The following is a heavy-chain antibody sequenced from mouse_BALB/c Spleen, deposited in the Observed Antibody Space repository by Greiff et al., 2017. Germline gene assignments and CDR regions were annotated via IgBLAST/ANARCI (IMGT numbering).Heavy chain of an antibody. CDR1: GYNFTSYW. V-gene: IGHV1-55*01. Sequence: VQLQQPGAELVKPGTSVKLSCKASGYNFTSYWINWVKLRPGQGLEWIGDIYPGSGSTNYNEKFKSKATLTVDTSSSTAYMQLSSLASEDSALYYCARSDDGYYHYAMDYWGQGTSVTVSS. D-gene: IGHD2-3*01. CDR3: ARSDDGYYHYAMDY. CDR2: IYPGSGST. J-gene: IGHJ4*01.